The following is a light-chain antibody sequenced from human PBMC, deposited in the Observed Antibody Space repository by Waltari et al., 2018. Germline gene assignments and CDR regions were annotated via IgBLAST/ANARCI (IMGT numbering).Light chain of an antibody. CDR2: RVT. J-gene: IGKJ1*01. CDR3: MQGSHWQWT. Sequence: DVVMTQSSLSLLVTLGQPASIPCRFSQNLVSSDGNTYFDWFQQRPGHSPRRLLYRVTNRDTEFPDRFSGSGSGNDVAQRCSRVGAEDVGVYYCMQGSHWQWTFGQ. CDR1: QNLVSSDGNTY. V-gene: IGKV2-30*01.